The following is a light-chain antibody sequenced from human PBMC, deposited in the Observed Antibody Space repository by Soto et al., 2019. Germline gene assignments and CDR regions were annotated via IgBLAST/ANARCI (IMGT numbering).Light chain of an antibody. CDR1: QSVTNNN. J-gene: IGKJ5*01. V-gene: IGKV3-20*01. Sequence: ELVLTQSPGTLCLSPGERDTLSCRASQSVTNNNLDWYQQKPGQAPRLLIYGASIRATGIPGRFRGSGSGTDFTLTIRRLEPEDFAVYYCQHYGSSAPITCGHGKRLAI. CDR3: QHYGSSAPIT. CDR2: GAS.